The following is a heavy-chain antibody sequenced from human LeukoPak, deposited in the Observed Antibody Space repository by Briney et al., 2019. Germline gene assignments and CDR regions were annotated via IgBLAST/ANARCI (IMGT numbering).Heavy chain of an antibody. V-gene: IGHV4-34*01. CDR2: INHSGST. CDR1: GGSFSGYY. CDR3: ARGRYSSGWYSFFNY. Sequence: KSSQTLSLTCAVYGGSFSGYYWSWIRQPPGKGLEWIGEINHSGSTNYNPSLKSRVTISVDTSKNQFSLKLSSVTAADTAVYYCARGRYSSGWYSFFNYWGQGTLVTVSS. J-gene: IGHJ4*02. D-gene: IGHD6-19*01.